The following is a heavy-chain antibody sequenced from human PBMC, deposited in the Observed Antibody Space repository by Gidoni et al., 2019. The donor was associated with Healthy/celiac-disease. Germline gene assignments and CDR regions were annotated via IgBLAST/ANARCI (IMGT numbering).Heavy chain of an antibody. D-gene: IGHD5-18*01. J-gene: IGHJ6*03. CDR1: GGIFSSYA. V-gene: IGHV1-69*01. CDR3: ARAIFGYSYGYYYYYYMDV. Sequence: QVQLVQSGAAVKKPGSSVTVSCKASGGIFSSYAISWVRQAPGQGLEWMGGIIPIFGTANYAQKFQGRVTITADESTSTAYMELSSLRSEDTAVYYCARAIFGYSYGYYYYYYMDVWGKGTTVTVSS. CDR2: IIPIFGTA.